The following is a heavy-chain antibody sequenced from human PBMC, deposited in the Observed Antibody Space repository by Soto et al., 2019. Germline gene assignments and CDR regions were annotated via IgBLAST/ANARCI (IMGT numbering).Heavy chain of an antibody. V-gene: IGHV1-18*04. Sequence: QVQLVQSGAEVKKPGASVKVSCKASGYTFTSYGISWVQQAPGQGLEWMGWISAYNGNTNYAQKLQGRVTMTTDTSTSTAYMGLRGLGSGDTAVYYCAREGLRFFEWSSTWKWGWFAPWGKGTLVTVSS. D-gene: IGHD3-3*01. CDR2: ISAYNGNT. CDR3: AREGLRFFEWSSTWKWGWFAP. J-gene: IGHJ5*02. CDR1: GYTFTSYG.